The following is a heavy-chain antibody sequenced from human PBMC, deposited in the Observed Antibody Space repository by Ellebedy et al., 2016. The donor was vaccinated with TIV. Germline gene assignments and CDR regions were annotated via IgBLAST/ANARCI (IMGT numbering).Heavy chain of an antibody. V-gene: IGHV3-23*01. J-gene: IGHJ4*02. Sequence: GESLKISCATSGFTFPNYAMSWVRQAPGKGLEWVSVISGLYTNTYYADSVRGRFTISRDNSKNTLYLQMNSLRAEDTAIYFCARHEVAGRWNFVSWGLGTLVTVSS. CDR1: GFTFPNYA. D-gene: IGHD6-19*01. CDR2: ISGLYTNT. CDR3: ARHEVAGRWNFVS.